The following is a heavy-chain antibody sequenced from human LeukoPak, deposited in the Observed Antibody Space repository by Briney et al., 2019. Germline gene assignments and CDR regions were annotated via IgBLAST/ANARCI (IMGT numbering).Heavy chain of an antibody. CDR3: AKAANYDILTGYYLDY. Sequence: GGSLRLSCAASGFTFSSYAMSWVRQAPGKGLEWVSAITGGGDTTYYADSVKGRFTISRDNSKNTLYLQMNNLRAEDTAIYYCAKAANYDILTGYYLDYWGQGTLVTVSS. J-gene: IGHJ4*02. CDR2: ITGGGDTT. V-gene: IGHV3-23*01. CDR1: GFTFSSYA. D-gene: IGHD3-9*01.